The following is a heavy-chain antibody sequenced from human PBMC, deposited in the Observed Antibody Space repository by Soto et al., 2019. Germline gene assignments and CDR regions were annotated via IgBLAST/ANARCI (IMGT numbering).Heavy chain of an antibody. CDR1: GYSFTSYW. V-gene: IGHV5-51*01. Sequence: GESLKISWKGSGYSFTSYWIGWVRQMPGKGLEWMWIIYPGDSDTRYSPSFQGQVTISADKSISTAYLQWSSLKASDTAMYYCARQRDYYDSSGYYAADAFDIWGQGTMVTVSS. CDR3: ARQRDYYDSSGYYAADAFDI. D-gene: IGHD3-22*01. J-gene: IGHJ3*02. CDR2: IYPGDSDT.